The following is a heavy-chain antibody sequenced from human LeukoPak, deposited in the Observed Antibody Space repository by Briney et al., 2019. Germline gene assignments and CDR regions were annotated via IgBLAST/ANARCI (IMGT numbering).Heavy chain of an antibody. V-gene: IGHV3-48*03. Sequence: GGSLRLSCAASGFTFSSYEMNWVRQAPGEGLEWVSYISSSGSTIYYADSVKGRFTISRDNAKNSLYLQMNSLRAEDTAVYYCARDATGGYYFDYWGQGTLVTVSS. J-gene: IGHJ4*02. CDR2: ISSSGSTI. CDR1: GFTFSSYE. D-gene: IGHD3-10*01. CDR3: ARDATGGYYFDY.